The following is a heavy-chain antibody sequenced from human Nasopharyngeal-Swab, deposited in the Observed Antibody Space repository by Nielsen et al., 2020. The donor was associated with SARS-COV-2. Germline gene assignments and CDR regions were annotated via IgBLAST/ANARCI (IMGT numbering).Heavy chain of an antibody. CDR1: GYSFISYW. CDR3: ARRADDIALDY. J-gene: IGHJ4*02. D-gene: IGHD3-22*01. CDR2: INPGDSDT. V-gene: IGHV5-51*01. Sequence: KVSCKGSGYSFISYWIGWVRQMPGKGPEWMGIINPGDSDTRYSPSFQGQVTISADKSISTAYLQWSSLKASDTAMYYCARRADDIALDYWGQGTLVTVSS.